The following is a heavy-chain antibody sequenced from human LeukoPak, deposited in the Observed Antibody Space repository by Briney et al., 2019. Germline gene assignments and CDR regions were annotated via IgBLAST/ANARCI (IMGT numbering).Heavy chain of an antibody. CDR2: IIPILGIA. J-gene: IGHJ4*02. D-gene: IGHD4-23*01. Sequence: SVKVSCKASGCTFSSYAISWVRQAPGQGLEGMGRIIPILGIANYAQKFQARVTITADKSTSTTYMELSSLRSEDTAVYYCARGGDYGGRFDYWGQGTLVTVSS. CDR1: GCTFSSYA. V-gene: IGHV1-69*04. CDR3: ARGGDYGGRFDY.